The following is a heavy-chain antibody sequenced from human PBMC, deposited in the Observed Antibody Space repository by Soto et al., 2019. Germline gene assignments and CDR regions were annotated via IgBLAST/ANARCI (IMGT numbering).Heavy chain of an antibody. CDR2: IIPIFRSS. V-gene: IGHV1-69*13. D-gene: IGHD3-10*02. J-gene: IGHJ4*02. CDR1: GGTFTDYA. Sequence: SVKVSCKASGGTFTDYAFSWVRQAPGQGLEWMGGIIPIFRSSNFAQKFQGRLTIFADASAGTAYMELSSLRSEDTAIYYCAKDVGFQQHLFVFDIWGQGTLVTVSS. CDR3: AKDVGFQQHLFVFDI.